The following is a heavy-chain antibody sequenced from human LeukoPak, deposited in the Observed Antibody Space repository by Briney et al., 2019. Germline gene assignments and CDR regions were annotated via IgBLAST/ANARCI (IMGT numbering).Heavy chain of an antibody. D-gene: IGHD3-10*01. Sequence: ASVKVSCKASGYTFTGYAMHCVRQAPGQRLEWMGWINAGNGNTKYSQKFQGRVTITRDTSASTAYMELSSLRSEDTAVYYCARALWFGELLTQDNWFDPWGQGTLVTVSS. CDR1: GYTFTGYA. V-gene: IGHV1-3*01. J-gene: IGHJ5*02. CDR3: ARALWFGELLTQDNWFDP. CDR2: INAGNGNT.